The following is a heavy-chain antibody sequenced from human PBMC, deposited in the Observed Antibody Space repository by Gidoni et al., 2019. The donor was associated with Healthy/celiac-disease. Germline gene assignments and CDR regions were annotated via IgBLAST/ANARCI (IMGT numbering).Heavy chain of an antibody. V-gene: IGHV3-53*01. Sequence: EVQLVESGGGLIQPGGSLRLSCAASGFTVSSNYMTGVRQAPGKGLEWVSVIYSGGSTYYADSVKGRFTISRDNSKNTLYLQMNSLRAEDTAVYYCARASHYYDFWSGYYKGPFYFDYWGQGTLVTVSS. CDR2: IYSGGST. CDR1: GFTVSSNY. D-gene: IGHD3-3*01. J-gene: IGHJ4*02. CDR3: ARASHYYDFWSGYYKGPFYFDY.